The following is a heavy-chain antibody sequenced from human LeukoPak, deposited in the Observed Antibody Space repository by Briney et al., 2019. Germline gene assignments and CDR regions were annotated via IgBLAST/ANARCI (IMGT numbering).Heavy chain of an antibody. CDR1: GGSISSYY. CDR3: ATTNWNYGGDAFDI. Sequence: PSETLSLTCTVSGGSISSYYWSLIRQPPGKGLEWIGYIYYSGSTNYNPSLKSRVTISVDTSKNQFSLKLSSVTAADTAVYYCATTNWNYGGDAFDIWGQGTMVTVSS. J-gene: IGHJ3*02. D-gene: IGHD1-7*01. V-gene: IGHV4-59*01. CDR2: IYYSGST.